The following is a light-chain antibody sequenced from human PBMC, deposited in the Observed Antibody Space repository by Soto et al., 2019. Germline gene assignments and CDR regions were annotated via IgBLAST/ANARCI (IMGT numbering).Light chain of an antibody. CDR1: QSISYN. V-gene: IGKV3-15*01. CDR3: QQYSSYSRT. CDR2: STS. J-gene: IGKJ2*02. Sequence: EVLMTQSPATLSVSPGERATLSCRASQSISYNLAWYQQKPGQAPRLLIYSTSTRATGIPSRFSGSGSGTEFTLTISTLQPDDFATYYCQQYSSYSRTFGQGTKVETK.